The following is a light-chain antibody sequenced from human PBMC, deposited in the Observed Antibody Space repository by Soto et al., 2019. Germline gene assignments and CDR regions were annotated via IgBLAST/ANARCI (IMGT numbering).Light chain of an antibody. Sequence: DIQMTQSPSSLSASVGDRVTITCQASQDISNYLNWYQQKPGKAPKLLIYDASNLETGVPSRFSGSGSATDFTFTISSLQPEDIATYYCQQYDNLSVTFGQGTKLEIK. CDR2: DAS. V-gene: IGKV1-33*01. CDR3: QQYDNLSVT. J-gene: IGKJ2*01. CDR1: QDISNY.